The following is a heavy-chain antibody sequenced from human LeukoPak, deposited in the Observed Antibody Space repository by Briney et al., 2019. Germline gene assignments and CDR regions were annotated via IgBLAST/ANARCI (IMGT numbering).Heavy chain of an antibody. J-gene: IGHJ3*02. CDR2: IIPILGIA. CDR3: AQLADYGGNSADAWGDAFDI. Sequence: ASVKVSCKVSGGTFSSYAISWVRQAPGQGLEWMGRIIPILGIANYAQKFQGRVTITADKSTSTAYMELSSLRSEDTAVYYCAQLADYGGNSADAWGDAFDIWGQGTMVTVSS. CDR1: GGTFSSYA. D-gene: IGHD4-23*01. V-gene: IGHV1-69*04.